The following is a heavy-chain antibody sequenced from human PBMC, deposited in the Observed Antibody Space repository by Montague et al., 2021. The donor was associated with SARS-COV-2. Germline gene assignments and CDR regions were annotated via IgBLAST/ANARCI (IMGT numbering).Heavy chain of an antibody. D-gene: IGHD2-2*01. CDR3: ARGLRGHCISTCCDL. CDR1: GESFSSDD. V-gene: IGHV4-34*01. J-gene: IGHJ4*02. Sequence: SETLSLTCADYGESFSSDDWSWIRQPPGKGLEWIGEMSHSGNTKYNPSLKSRAYMSLDTSRNEFSLKLTSVAAADTAVYYCARGLRGHCISTCCDLWGQGTLVNVSS. CDR2: MSHSGNT.